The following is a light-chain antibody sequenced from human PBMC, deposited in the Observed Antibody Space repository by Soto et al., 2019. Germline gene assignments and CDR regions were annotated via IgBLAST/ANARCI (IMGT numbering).Light chain of an antibody. CDR2: GAS. CDR3: QQYGSLSWT. Sequence: EIVLTQSPGTLSLSPGERATLSCRASQNVDTKSLAWYQFKPGQAPRFIIFGASGRATGIPDRFSGSGSGTDFTLTISRLEPEDFAVYYCQQYGSLSWTFGQGTRVEIK. CDR1: QNVDTKS. V-gene: IGKV3-20*01. J-gene: IGKJ1*01.